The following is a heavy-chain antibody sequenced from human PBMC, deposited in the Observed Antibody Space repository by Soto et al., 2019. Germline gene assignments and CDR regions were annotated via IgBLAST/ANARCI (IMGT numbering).Heavy chain of an antibody. J-gene: IGHJ4*02. Sequence: GGSLRLSCAASGFTFSSYAMSWVRQAPGKGLEWVSAISGSGGSTYYADSVKGRFTISRDNSKNTLYLQMNSLRAEDTAVYYCAKAVVVVVAATPIYYFDYWGQGTLVTVSS. CDR1: GFTFSSYA. CDR2: ISGSGGST. D-gene: IGHD2-15*01. V-gene: IGHV3-23*01. CDR3: AKAVVVVVAATPIYYFDY.